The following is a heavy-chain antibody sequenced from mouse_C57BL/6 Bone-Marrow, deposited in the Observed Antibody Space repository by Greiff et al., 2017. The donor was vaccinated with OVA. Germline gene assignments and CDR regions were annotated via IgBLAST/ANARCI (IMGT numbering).Heavy chain of an antibody. CDR2: ISYSGST. CDR1: GYSITSDY. V-gene: IGHV3-8*01. Sequence: EVQLQQSGPGLAKPSQTLSLTCSVTGYSITSDYWNWIRKFPGNKLEYMGYISYSGSTYYNPSLKSRISITRDTSKNQYYLQLNSVTTEDTATSYCARSSYSNYGYFDVWGTGTTVTVSS. CDR3: ARSSYSNYGYFDV. D-gene: IGHD2-5*01. J-gene: IGHJ1*03.